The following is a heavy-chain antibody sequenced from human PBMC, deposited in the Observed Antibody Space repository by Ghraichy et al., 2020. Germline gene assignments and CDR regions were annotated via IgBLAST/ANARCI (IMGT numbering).Heavy chain of an antibody. CDR3: ARALYCSSTSCYKGDYFDY. CDR1: GGSISSYY. Sequence: SETLSLTCTVSGGSISSYYWSWIRQPAGKGLEWIGRIYTSGSTNYNPSLKSRVTMSVDTSKNQFSLKLSSVTAADTAVYYCARALYCSSTSCYKGDYFDYWGQGTLVTVSS. D-gene: IGHD2-2*02. J-gene: IGHJ4*02. CDR2: IYTSGST. V-gene: IGHV4-4*07.